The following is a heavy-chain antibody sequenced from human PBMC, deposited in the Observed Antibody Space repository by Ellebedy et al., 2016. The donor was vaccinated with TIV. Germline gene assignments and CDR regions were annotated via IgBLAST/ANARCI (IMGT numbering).Heavy chain of an antibody. D-gene: IGHD2-8*01. V-gene: IGHV3-33*01. CDR2: LWSDANYK. J-gene: IGHJ6*03. CDR1: GFTLTGAV. Sequence: AGSLRLSXAASGFTLTGAVMHWVRQAPGKGLEGVAVLWSDANYKYYADSVKGRFTISRDNSKSTLFLQMNSLRAEDTAVYYCARNNGGTNYQMDVWGKGTTVTVSS. CDR3: ARNNGGTNYQMDV.